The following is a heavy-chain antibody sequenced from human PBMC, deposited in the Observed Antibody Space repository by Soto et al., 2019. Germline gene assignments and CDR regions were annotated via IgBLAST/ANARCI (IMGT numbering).Heavy chain of an antibody. CDR1: GYTFTGYY. CDR2: INPNSGGT. Sequence: ASVKASCKASGYTFTGYYMHWVRQAPGQGLEWMGWINPNSGGTNYAQKFQGRVTMTRDTSISTAYMELSRLRSDDTAVYYCARVGVELGYYGSGSYYDFDYWGQGTLVTVS. CDR3: ARVGVELGYYGSGSYYDFDY. D-gene: IGHD3-10*01. J-gene: IGHJ4*02. V-gene: IGHV1-2*02.